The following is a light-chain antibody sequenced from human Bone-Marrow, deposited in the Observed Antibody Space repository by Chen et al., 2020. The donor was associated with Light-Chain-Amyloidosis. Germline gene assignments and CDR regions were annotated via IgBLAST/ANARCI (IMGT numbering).Light chain of an antibody. J-gene: IGLJ1*01. CDR3: SSYGSSSPLN. V-gene: IGLV2-14*01. CDR1: TGNVGRSNY. CDR2: YVS. Sequence: QSALTQPASVSGAPVQSVPISCTGTTGNVGRSNYVSWYQQHPGEVPKLMIYYVSNRPSGVSDRFSGSKSGNTASLTISGLQAEDEADYYCSSYGSSSPLNFGTGTKVTVL.